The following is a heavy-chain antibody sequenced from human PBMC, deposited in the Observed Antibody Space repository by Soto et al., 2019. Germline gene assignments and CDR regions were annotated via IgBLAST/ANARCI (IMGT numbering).Heavy chain of an antibody. CDR3: AKEEEAVAAPLLADY. Sequence: GGSLILSCAASGFTFGGYAMHWVRQAPGKGLEWVAVISYDGSNKYYADSVKGRFTISRDSSKNTLYLQMNSLRAEDTAVYYCAKEEEAVAAPLLADYWGQGTLVTVSS. CDR1: GFTFGGYA. D-gene: IGHD6-19*01. CDR2: ISYDGSNK. V-gene: IGHV3-30*18. J-gene: IGHJ4*02.